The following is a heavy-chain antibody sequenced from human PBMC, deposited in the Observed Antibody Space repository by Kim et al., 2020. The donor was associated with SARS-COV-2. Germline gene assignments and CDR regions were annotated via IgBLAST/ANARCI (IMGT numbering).Heavy chain of an antibody. V-gene: IGHV3-74*01. CDR1: GFTFSNYW. CDR2: INSNGSNI. D-gene: IGHD2-2*01. J-gene: IGHJ4*02. CDR3: ARVAYSNTWYVDY. Sequence: GGSLKLSCAASGFTFSNYWMHWVRQAPGEGLVWVTRINSNGSNINYADSVKGRFTISRDNAKNTLYLQMNSLRAEDTAVYFCARVAYSNTWYVDYWGQGTLVTVSS.